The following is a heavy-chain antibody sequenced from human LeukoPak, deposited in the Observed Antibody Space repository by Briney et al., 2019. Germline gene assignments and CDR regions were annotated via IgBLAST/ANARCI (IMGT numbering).Heavy chain of an antibody. Sequence: GGSLRLSCAASGFTFSSYSMNWVRQAPGKGLEWVSSISSSSSYIYYADSVKGRFTISRDNAKNSLYLQMSSLRAEDTAVYYCARDRESGWYDYWGQGTLVTVSS. V-gene: IGHV3-21*01. D-gene: IGHD6-19*01. CDR2: ISSSSSYI. J-gene: IGHJ4*02. CDR1: GFTFSSYS. CDR3: ARDRESGWYDY.